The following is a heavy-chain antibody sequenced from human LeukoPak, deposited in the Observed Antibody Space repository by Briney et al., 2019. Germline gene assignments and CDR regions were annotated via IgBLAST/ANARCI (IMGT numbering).Heavy chain of an antibody. J-gene: IGHJ4*02. CDR3: ARAYEIVDY. CDR2: INPNSGGT. Sequence: ASVTVSCKASGYTFTGYYMHWVRQAPGQGLEWMGWINPNSGGTNYAQKFQGRVTMTRDTSISTAYMELSRLRSEDTAVYYCARAYEIVDYWGQGTLVTVSS. V-gene: IGHV1-2*02. D-gene: IGHD5-12*01. CDR1: GYTFTGYY.